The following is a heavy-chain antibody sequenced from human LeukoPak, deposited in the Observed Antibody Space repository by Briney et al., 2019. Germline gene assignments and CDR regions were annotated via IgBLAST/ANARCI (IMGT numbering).Heavy chain of an antibody. CDR1: RFTFSSYA. Sequence: GGSLRLSCAASRFTFSSYAMSWVRQAPGKGLEWVSSISANGGSTYYADSVKGRFTISRDNSKNTLYLQMNSLRAEDTAVYYCAKGFIGYCSGGRCSSFDYWGQGTLVTVSS. CDR2: ISANGGST. CDR3: AKGFIGYCSGGRCSSFDY. J-gene: IGHJ4*02. V-gene: IGHV3-23*01. D-gene: IGHD2-15*01.